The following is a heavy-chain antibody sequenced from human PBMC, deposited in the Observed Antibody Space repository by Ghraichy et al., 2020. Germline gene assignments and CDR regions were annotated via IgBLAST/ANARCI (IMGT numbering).Heavy chain of an antibody. Sequence: GGSLRLSCAASGFTVSSNYMSWVRQAPGKGLEWVSVIYSGGSTYYADSVKGRFTISRDNSKNTLYLQMNSLRAEDTAVYYCARATPLAVAGTRYMDVWGKGTTVTVSS. CDR3: ARATPLAVAGTRYMDV. D-gene: IGHD6-19*01. CDR1: GFTVSSNY. J-gene: IGHJ6*03. CDR2: IYSGGST. V-gene: IGHV3-53*01.